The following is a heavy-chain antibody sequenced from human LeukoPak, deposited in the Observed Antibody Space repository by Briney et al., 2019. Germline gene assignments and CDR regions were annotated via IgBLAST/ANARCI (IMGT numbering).Heavy chain of an antibody. J-gene: IGHJ4*02. V-gene: IGHV1-2*02. CDR1: GYTFTGYY. CDR3: AREGIVVVVAAFDY. CDR2: INPNSGGT. Sequence: ASVKVSCKASGYTFTGYYMHWVRQAPGQGLEWMGWINPNSGGTNYAQKFQGRVTMTRDTSISTAYMELSRLRSDDTAVYYCAREGIVVVVAAFDYWSQGTLVTVSS. D-gene: IGHD2-15*01.